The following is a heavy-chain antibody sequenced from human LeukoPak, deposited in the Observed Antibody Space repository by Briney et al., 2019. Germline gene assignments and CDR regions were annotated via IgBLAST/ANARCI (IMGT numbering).Heavy chain of an antibody. CDR2: ISYDGSNK. Sequence: GGSLRLSCAASGFTVSSYAMHWVRQAPGKGLEWVAVISYDGSNKYYADSVKGRFTISRDNSKNTLYLQMNSLRAEDTAVYYCARDPHYCSSTSCYATFDYWGQGTLVTVSS. J-gene: IGHJ4*02. CDR3: ARDPHYCSSTSCYATFDY. V-gene: IGHV3-30-3*01. CDR1: GFTVSSYA. D-gene: IGHD2-2*01.